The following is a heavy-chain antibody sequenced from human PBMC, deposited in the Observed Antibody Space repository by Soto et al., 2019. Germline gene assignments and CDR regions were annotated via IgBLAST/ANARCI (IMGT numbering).Heavy chain of an antibody. Sequence: EVQLLESGGGVVQPGGSLRLSCAASGFTFSDYAMSWVRQTPGKGLQWVSGVGGSDDDKHYADSVRGRFIVSRDNSKNTLYLQMNSLRADDTAIYYCAKYATSFHGVWDPVDMWGQGPEVTVSS. J-gene: IGHJ3*02. D-gene: IGHD2-8*01. CDR3: AKYATSFHGVWDPVDM. V-gene: IGHV3-23*01. CDR2: VGGSDDDK. CDR1: GFTFSDYA.